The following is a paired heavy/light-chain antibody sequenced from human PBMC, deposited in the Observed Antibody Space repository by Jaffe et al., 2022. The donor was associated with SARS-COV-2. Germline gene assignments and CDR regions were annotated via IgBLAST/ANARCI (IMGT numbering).Light chain of an antibody. Sequence: QSALTQPASVSGSLGQSITISCSGTSSDIGVYTYVSWYQQHPAKAPKLMIYDVSNRPSGVSNRFSGSKSGNTASLTISGLQPEDEADYFCSSYTSSSTLVFGGGTKLTVL. CDR3: SSYTSSSTLV. CDR1: SSDIGVYTY. J-gene: IGLJ3*02. CDR2: DVS. V-gene: IGLV2-14*03.
Heavy chain of an antibody. CDR3: AGSSGWWAFDI. V-gene: IGHV3-23*04. CDR1: GVTLKSSG. Sequence: EVQRVESGGGLVQPGGSLRLPCAASGVTLKSSGVGWVRQAPGKGLEWVSAISPSDGRTYYADSVKGRFTVSRDNSRNTLYMEINSLRVDDTAVYYCAGSSGWWAFDIWGQGTMVTVSS. D-gene: IGHD6-19*01. CDR2: ISPSDGRT. J-gene: IGHJ3*02.